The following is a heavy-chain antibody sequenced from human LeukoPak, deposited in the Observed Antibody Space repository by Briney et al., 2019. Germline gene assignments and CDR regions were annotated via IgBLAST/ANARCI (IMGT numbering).Heavy chain of an antibody. CDR2: ISSSSSYL. CDR3: ARDRGRAAGVFDL. V-gene: IGHV3-21*01. Sequence: GGSLRLSCAASGFTFSSYSMNWVRQAPGKGLEWVSSISSSSSYLYYADSGKGRFTISRDNAKNSLYLQMNSLRAEDTAVYYCARDRGRAAGVFDLWGRGTLVTVSS. J-gene: IGHJ2*01. CDR1: GFTFSSYS. D-gene: IGHD6-13*01.